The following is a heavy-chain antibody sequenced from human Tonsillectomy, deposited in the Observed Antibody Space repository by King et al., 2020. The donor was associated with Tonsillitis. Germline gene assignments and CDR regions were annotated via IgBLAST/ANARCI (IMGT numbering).Heavy chain of an antibody. V-gene: IGHV4-4*07. CDR2: IYTSGST. J-gene: IGHJ3*02. CDR1: GGSISSYY. CDR3: ARVIRYDFWSVYYGGAFDI. Sequence: VQLQESGPGLVKPSETLSLTCTVSGGSISSYYWSWIRQPAGKGLEWIGRIYTSGSTNYNPSLKSRVTMSVDTSKNQFSLKLSSVTAADTAVYYCARVIRYDFWSVYYGGAFDIWGQGTMVTVSS. D-gene: IGHD3-3*01.